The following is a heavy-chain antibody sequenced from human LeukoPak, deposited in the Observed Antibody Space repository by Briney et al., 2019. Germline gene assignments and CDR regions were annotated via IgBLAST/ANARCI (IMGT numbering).Heavy chain of an antibody. D-gene: IGHD1-26*01. CDR2: ISPSNISS. V-gene: IGHV3-23*01. J-gene: IGHJ4*02. CDR1: GFTFSNYA. CDR3: AKDMGSRATNFDC. Sequence: GGSLRLSCAASGFTFSNYAISWVRQAPGKGLEWVSSISPSNISSYYADSARGRFTISRDNSKNTLYLQMNSLRAEDTSVYYCAKDMGSRATNFDCWGQGTLVSVSS.